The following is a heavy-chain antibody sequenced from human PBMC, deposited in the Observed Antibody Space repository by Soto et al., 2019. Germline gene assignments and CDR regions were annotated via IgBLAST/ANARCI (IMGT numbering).Heavy chain of an antibody. J-gene: IGHJ4*02. CDR1: GFTFSSYA. Sequence: SLRLSCAASGFTFSSYAMSWVSQAPGKGLEWVSAISGSGGSTYYADSVKGRFTISRDNSKNTLYLQMNSLRAEDTAVYYCAKGPPYDILTGYFDYWGQGTLVTVSS. CDR2: ISGSGGST. V-gene: IGHV3-23*01. CDR3: AKGPPYDILTGYFDY. D-gene: IGHD3-9*01.